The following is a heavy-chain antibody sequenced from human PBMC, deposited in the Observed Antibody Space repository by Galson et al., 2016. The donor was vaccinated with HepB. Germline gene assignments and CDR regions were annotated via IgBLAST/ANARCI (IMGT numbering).Heavy chain of an antibody. CDR2: ISGSGGST. CDR1: GFTFSSYA. CDR3: AKDSGIVVVVAAFNWFDP. J-gene: IGHJ5*02. V-gene: IGHV3-23*01. Sequence: SLRLSCAASGFTFSSYAMSWVRQAAGKGLEWVSAISGSGGSTYYADSVKGRFTISRDNSKNTLYLQMNSLRAEDTAVYYCAKDSGIVVVVAAFNWFDPWGQGTLVTVSS. D-gene: IGHD2-15*01.